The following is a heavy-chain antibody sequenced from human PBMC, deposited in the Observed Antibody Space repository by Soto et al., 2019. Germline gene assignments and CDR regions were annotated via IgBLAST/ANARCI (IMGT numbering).Heavy chain of an antibody. CDR3: AKVSSAWYAGFFDL. D-gene: IGHD2-8*01. CDR1: GFTFNRHA. Sequence: EVQLLESGGGLVQPGGSLRLSCTASGFTFNRHAMTWVRQAPGKGLEWVSGLSDSGGSIYYADSVKGRFTISRDNSLYTLYLRMNTLRAEDTAVYYCAKVSSAWYAGFFDLWGQGTLVPVSS. J-gene: IGHJ4*02. CDR2: LSDSGGSI. V-gene: IGHV3-23*01.